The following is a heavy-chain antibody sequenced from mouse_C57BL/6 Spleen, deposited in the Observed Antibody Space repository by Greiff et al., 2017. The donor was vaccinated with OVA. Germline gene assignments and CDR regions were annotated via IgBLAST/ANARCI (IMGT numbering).Heavy chain of an antibody. CDR3: AREAWFAY. CDR1: GYTFTSYT. V-gene: IGHV1-4*01. Sequence: VKLQQSGAELARPGASVKMSCKASGYTFTSYTMHWVKQRPGQGLEWIGYINPSSGYNKYNQKLKDQATLTADKYSSTTYMQLGSQTSEDSAICYCAREAWFAYWGQGTLVTGSA. J-gene: IGHJ3*01. CDR2: INPSSGYN.